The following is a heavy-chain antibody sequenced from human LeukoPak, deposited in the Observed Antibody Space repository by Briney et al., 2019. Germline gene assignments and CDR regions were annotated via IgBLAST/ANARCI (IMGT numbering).Heavy chain of an antibody. CDR3: AGNAIAAAGTGY. Sequence: SETLSLTCTVSGVSISSGGYYWSWIRQPPGKGLEWIGYIYHSGSTHYNPSLKSRVTISVDRSKNQFSLKLSSVTAADTAVYYCAGNAIAAAGTGYWGQGTLVTVSS. CDR1: GVSISSGGYY. CDR2: IYHSGST. D-gene: IGHD6-13*01. V-gene: IGHV4-30-2*01. J-gene: IGHJ4*02.